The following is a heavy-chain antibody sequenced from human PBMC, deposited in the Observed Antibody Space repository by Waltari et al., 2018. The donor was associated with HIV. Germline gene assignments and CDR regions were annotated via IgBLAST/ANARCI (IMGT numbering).Heavy chain of an antibody. D-gene: IGHD3-10*01. CDR1: GFTFSSFG. Sequence: QVQLVESGGGVVQPGRSLRLSCAAAGFTFSSFGMHWVRQAPGKGLEWVAVISFDGSYEYYADSVKGRFTISRDNSKNTLSLQMSSLRAEDTAVYYCAKDLDGSGSYHYYFAMDVWGQGTTVTVPS. J-gene: IGHJ6*02. V-gene: IGHV3-30*18. CDR2: ISFDGSYE. CDR3: AKDLDGSGSYHYYFAMDV.